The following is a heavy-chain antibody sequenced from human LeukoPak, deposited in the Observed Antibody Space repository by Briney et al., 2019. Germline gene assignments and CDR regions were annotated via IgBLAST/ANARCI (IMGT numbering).Heavy chain of an antibody. Sequence: SETLSLTCTVSGGSISSSSYYWGWIRQPPGKGLEWIGSIYYSGSTYYNPSLKSRVTISVDTSKNQFSLKLSSVTAADTAVYFCARGPYSYGSSGAFDIWGQGTMVTVSS. D-gene: IGHD3-22*01. V-gene: IGHV4-39*01. CDR3: ARGPYSYGSSGAFDI. J-gene: IGHJ3*02. CDR2: IYYSGST. CDR1: GGSISSSSYY.